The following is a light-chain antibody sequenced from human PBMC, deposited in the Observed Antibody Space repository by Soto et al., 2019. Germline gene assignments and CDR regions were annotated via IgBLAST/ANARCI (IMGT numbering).Light chain of an antibody. Sequence: QSALTQPASVSGSPGQSITISCTGTSSDVGAYKFVAWYQHHPGKAPKVVIYEDSSRPSGVSNRFSGAKAGNMASLTISGLQAEDEADYYCCSYTRAHTLVFGGGTKLTVL. V-gene: IGLV2-14*01. CDR2: EDS. CDR1: SSDVGAYKF. J-gene: IGLJ3*02. CDR3: CSYTRAHTLV.